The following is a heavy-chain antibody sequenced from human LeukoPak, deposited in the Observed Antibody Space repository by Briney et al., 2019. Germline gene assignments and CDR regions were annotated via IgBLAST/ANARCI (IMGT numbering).Heavy chain of an antibody. CDR2: IIPILGIA. CDR3: ARGASSGYFRPAYYYYMDV. J-gene: IGHJ6*03. D-gene: IGHD3-22*01. V-gene: IGHV1-69*04. Sequence: SVKVSCKASGGTLSSYAISWVRQAPGQGLEWKGKIIPILGIANYAQKFQGRVTITADKSTSTAYMELSSLRSEDAAVYYCARGASSGYFRPAYYYYMDVWGKGTSVIVSS. CDR1: GGTLSSYA.